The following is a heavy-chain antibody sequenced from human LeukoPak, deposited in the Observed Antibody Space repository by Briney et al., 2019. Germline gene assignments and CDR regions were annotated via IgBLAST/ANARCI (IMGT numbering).Heavy chain of an antibody. CDR3: ARGSRWLQLGPFDY. CDR2: VSYDGSDN. D-gene: IGHD5-24*01. CDR1: GFTFSSYT. Sequence: GRSLRLSCAASGFTFSSYTMHWVRQAPGKGLEWVAVVSYDGSDNYYADSVKGRFTISRDNSRTTVYLQMNSLRAEDTAVYYCARGSRWLQLGPFDYWGQGTLVTVSS. J-gene: IGHJ4*02. V-gene: IGHV3-30*01.